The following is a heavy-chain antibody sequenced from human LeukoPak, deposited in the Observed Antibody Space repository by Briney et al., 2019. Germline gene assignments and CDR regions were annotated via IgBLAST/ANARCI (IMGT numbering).Heavy chain of an antibody. V-gene: IGHV3-21*01. CDR3: ARWDGVAAAGPDAFDI. CDR1: GFTFSSYS. D-gene: IGHD6-13*01. Sequence: GGSLRLSCAASGFTFSSYSMNWVRQAPGKGLEWVSSISSSSSYIYYADSVKGRFTISRDNAKNSLYLQMNSLRAEDTAVYHCARWDGVAAAGPDAFDIWGQGTMVTVSS. CDR2: ISSSSSYI. J-gene: IGHJ3*02.